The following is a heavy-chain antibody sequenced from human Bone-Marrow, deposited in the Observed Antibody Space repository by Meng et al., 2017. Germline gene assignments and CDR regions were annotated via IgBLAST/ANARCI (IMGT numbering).Heavy chain of an antibody. J-gene: IGHJ2*01. CDR1: GGSFSGYY. CDR3: ARGRVTTVTTPNWYFDL. D-gene: IGHD4-17*01. CDR2: INHSGST. Sequence: QVQLQQWGAGRLKPPETLSPTCAVYGGSFSGYYWSWIRQPPGKGLEWIGEINHSGSTNYNPSLKSRVTISVDTSKNQFSLKLSSVTAADTAVYYCARGRVTTVTTPNWYFDLWGRGTLVTVSS. V-gene: IGHV4-34*01.